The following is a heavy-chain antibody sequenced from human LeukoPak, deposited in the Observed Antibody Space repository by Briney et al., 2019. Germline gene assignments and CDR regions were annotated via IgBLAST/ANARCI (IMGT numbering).Heavy chain of an antibody. J-gene: IGHJ6*03. CDR3: ARAGELRYMDV. CDR1: GFIFSDYY. D-gene: IGHD3-16*01. V-gene: IGHV3-11*04. Sequence: GSLSLSCAASGFIFSDYYMAWIRQAPGKGLEWISTIKGTGLTTYYADSVKGRVTISRDNDKNSLFLQMSSLRADDTAIYYCARAGELRYMDVWGKGTAVTVSS. CDR2: IKGTGLTT.